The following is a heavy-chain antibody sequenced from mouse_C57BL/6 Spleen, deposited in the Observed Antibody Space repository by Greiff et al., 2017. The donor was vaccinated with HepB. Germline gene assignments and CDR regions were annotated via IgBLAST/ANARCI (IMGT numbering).Heavy chain of an antibody. V-gene: IGHV1-50*01. J-gene: IGHJ3*01. CDR3: ARREVFDYDVGFAY. CDR1: GYTFTSYW. Sequence: VQLQQPGAELVKPGASVKLSCKASGYTFTSYWMQWVKQRPGQGLEWIGEIDPSDSYTNYNQKFKGKATLTVDTSSSTAYMQLSSLTSEDSAVYYCARREVFDYDVGFAYWGQGTLVTVSA. CDR2: IDPSDSYT. D-gene: IGHD2-4*01.